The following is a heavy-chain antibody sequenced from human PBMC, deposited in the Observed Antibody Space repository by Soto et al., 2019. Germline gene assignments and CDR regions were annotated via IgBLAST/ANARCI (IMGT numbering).Heavy chain of an antibody. CDR1: GYTLTSYD. D-gene: IGHD3-3*01. J-gene: IGHJ4*02. Sequence: GASVKLSCKASGYTLTSYDINWVRQDTRQGLEWMGWMNPNSGNTGYAQKFQGRVTMTRNTSISTAYMELSSLRSEDTAVYYCARDRSWSPHGHGFWNPQGYWGQGTLVT. CDR2: MNPNSGNT. V-gene: IGHV1-8*01. CDR3: ARDRSWSPHGHGFWNPQGY.